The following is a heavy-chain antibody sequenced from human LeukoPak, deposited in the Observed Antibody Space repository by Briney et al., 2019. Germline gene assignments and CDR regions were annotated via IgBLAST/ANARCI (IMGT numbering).Heavy chain of an antibody. D-gene: IGHD3-10*01. V-gene: IGHV3-53*01. CDR1: GFTAFSNY. J-gene: IGHJ6*03. CDR2: IYSDGTT. Sequence: GRSLRLSCAASGFTAFSNYMSWVRHAPGKGLEWVSVIYSDGTTYYADSVQGRFTISRDNSKNTVYLQMKSLRAEDTAVYFCARERSYSYYYMAGWGKGTTVTVSS. CDR3: ARERSYSYYYMAG.